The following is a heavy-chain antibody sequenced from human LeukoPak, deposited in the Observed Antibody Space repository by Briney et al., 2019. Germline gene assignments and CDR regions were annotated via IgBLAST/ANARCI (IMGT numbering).Heavy chain of an antibody. CDR2: INPHTGGT. CDR1: GYTFTSYY. CDR3: ARPYCSGGSCHDYFDY. J-gene: IGHJ4*02. Sequence: ASVKVSCKASGYTFTSYYMHWVRQAPGQGLEWMGWINPHTGGTNYAQKFQGRVTMTRDTSISTAYMELSGLTSDDTAVYYCARPYCSGGSCHDYFDYWGQGTLVTVSS. V-gene: IGHV1-2*02. D-gene: IGHD2-15*01.